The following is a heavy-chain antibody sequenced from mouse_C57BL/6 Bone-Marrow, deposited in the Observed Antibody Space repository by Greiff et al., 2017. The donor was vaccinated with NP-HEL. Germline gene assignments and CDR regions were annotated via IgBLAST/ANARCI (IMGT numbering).Heavy chain of an antibody. V-gene: IGHV1-72*01. CDR3: ARSGQLRLRGGYFDY. CDR1: GYTFTSYW. Sequence: VQLQQPGAELVKPGASVKLSCKASGYTFTSYWMHWVKQRPGRGLEWIGRIDPNSGGTTYNEKFTSKATLTVDKPSSTAYMQLSSLTSEDSAVYYCARSGQLRLRGGYFDYWGQGTTLTVSS. D-gene: IGHD3-2*02. CDR2: IDPNSGGT. J-gene: IGHJ2*01.